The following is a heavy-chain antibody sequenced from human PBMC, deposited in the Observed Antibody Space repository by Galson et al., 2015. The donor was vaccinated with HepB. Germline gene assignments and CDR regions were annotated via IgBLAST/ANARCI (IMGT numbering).Heavy chain of an antibody. V-gene: IGHV5-10-1*01. J-gene: IGHJ4*02. D-gene: IGHD5-18*01. CDR3: ARLRASGYSYGYANSH. Sequence: QSGAEVKKPGESLRISCKGSGYSFTNYWISWVRQMPGKGLEWMGRIDPSDSYTNYSPSFQGHVTISADKSISTAYLQWSSLKASDTAMYYCARLRASGYSYGYANSHWGQGTLVTVSS. CDR1: GYSFTNYW. CDR2: IDPSDSYT.